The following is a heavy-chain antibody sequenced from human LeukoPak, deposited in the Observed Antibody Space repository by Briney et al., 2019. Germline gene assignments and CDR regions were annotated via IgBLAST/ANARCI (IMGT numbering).Heavy chain of an antibody. J-gene: IGHJ4*02. CDR3: TRGRVGSGYYYFDY. Sequence: GGSLRLSCAASGFTFSSYGMHWVRQAPGKGLEWVAVIWYDGSNKYYADSVKGRFTISRDNAKNTLYLQMNSLRAEDTAVYYCTRGRVGSGYYYFDYWGQGTLVTVSS. CDR2: IWYDGSNK. V-gene: IGHV3-33*01. D-gene: IGHD3-22*01. CDR1: GFTFSSYG.